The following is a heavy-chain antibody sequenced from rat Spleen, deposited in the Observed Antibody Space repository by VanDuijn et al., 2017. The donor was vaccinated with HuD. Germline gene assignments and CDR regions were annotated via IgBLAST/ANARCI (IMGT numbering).Heavy chain of an antibody. V-gene: IGHV3-3*01. CDR2: INSAGIT. Sequence: EVQLQESGPGLVKPSQSLSLTCSVTGNSITSSYRWNWIRKFPGNKLEWMGYINSAGITNYNPSLKSRISITRDTSKDQFFLQVDSVTTEDTSTYYCARKAIRGFDYWGQGVMVTVSS. CDR3: ARKAIRGFDY. D-gene: IGHD4-3*01. J-gene: IGHJ2*01. CDR1: GNSITSSYR.